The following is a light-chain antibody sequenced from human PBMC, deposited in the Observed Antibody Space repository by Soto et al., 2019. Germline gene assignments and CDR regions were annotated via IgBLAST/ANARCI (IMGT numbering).Light chain of an antibody. J-gene: IGLJ1*01. CDR3: TSSTSGSLYV. CDR1: SSDVGGYNY. V-gene: IGLV2-14*01. Sequence: QSALTQAASVSGSPGQSITISCTGTSSDVGGYNYVSWYQQFPGKVPKLLIYNVSNRPSGVSNRFSGSKSGNTASLPISGLQAEDEADYFCTSSTSGSLYVFGTGTKGTVL. CDR2: NVS.